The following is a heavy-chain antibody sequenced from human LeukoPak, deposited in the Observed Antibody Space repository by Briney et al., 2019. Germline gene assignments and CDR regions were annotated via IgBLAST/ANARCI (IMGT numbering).Heavy chain of an antibody. CDR3: ARGSGYSGYVDY. Sequence: GASVKVSCKASGYTFTGYYMHWVRQAPGQGLEWMGWMNPNSGNTDYAQRFQGRVTITRNTSISTAYMELSSLRSEDTAVYYCARGSGYSGYVDYWGQGTLVTVSS. CDR2: MNPNSGNT. CDR1: GYTFTGYY. V-gene: IGHV1-8*03. J-gene: IGHJ4*02. D-gene: IGHD5-12*01.